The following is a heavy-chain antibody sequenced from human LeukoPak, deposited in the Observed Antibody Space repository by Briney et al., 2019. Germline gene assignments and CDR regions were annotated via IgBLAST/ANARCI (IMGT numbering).Heavy chain of an antibody. D-gene: IGHD1-26*01. CDR1: GLTFTDHA. V-gene: IGHV3-23*01. J-gene: IGHJ4*02. CDR3: ARSSNRETDY. Sequence: GGSLRLSCAASGLTFTDHAMTWVRQAPGKGLEWVLGVSDSGETTWTADSVRGRFTISRDNSKNIVYLQMNSLRADDTAVYYCARSSNRETDYWGQGTLVTVSS. CDR2: VSDSGETT.